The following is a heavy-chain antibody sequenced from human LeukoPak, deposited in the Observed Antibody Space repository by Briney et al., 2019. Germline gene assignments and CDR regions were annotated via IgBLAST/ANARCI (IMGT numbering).Heavy chain of an antibody. CDR3: ARVADGYNYGAFDI. Sequence: GASVKVSCKPSGYTFTGYYIHWVRRAPGQGLDWMGWINPNSGGTNYARRFQGRVTMTRDTSISTAYMELSSLRSDDTAVYYCARVADGYNYGAFDIWGQGTVVTVSS. CDR2: INPNSGGT. J-gene: IGHJ3*02. V-gene: IGHV1-2*02. D-gene: IGHD5-24*01. CDR1: GYTFTGYY.